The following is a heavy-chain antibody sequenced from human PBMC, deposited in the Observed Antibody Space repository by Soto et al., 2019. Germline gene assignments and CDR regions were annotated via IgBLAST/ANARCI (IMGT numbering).Heavy chain of an antibody. CDR2: ISTGDGDT. CDR1: GYTFTNYA. D-gene: IGHD6-19*01. Sequence: QVQLIQSGAEVKKPGASVRVSCKASGYTFTNYAMHWVRQAPGQSLEWMGWISTGDGDTRYSQNFQCRLTITRETSASTVYMDLSSLRSEDTAMYSCAREVRSAGEDRWGQGTLVSVSS. V-gene: IGHV1-3*04. J-gene: IGHJ5*02. CDR3: AREVRSAGEDR.